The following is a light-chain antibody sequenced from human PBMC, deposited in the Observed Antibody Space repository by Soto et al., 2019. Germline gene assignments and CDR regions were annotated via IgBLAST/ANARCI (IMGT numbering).Light chain of an antibody. CDR2: AAS. CDR1: QSIVTY. CDR3: QHSYSTTPWT. Sequence: DIQLTQSPSSLSASVGDRVTITCRASQSIVTYLNWYLQKPGKAPKLLIYAASNLQSVVTSRFSGSGSGTDFTLTIGSLQPEDVAPYDCQHSYSTTPWTFGQGPKVEIK. V-gene: IGKV1-39*01. J-gene: IGKJ1*01.